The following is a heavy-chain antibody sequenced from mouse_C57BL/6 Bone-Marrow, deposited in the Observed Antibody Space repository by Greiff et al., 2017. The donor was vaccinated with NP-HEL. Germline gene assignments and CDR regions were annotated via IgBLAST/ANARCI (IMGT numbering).Heavy chain of an antibody. J-gene: IGHJ3*01. CDR3: AREEIYYGYGGFAY. CDR2: IDPSDSYT. CDR1: GYTFTSYW. D-gene: IGHD2-2*01. Sequence: VQLQQPGAELVMPGASVKLSCKASGYTFTSYWMHWVKQRPGQGLEWIGEIDPSDSYTNYNQKFKGKSTLTVDKSSSPAYMQLSSLTSEDSAVYYCAREEIYYGYGGFAYWGQGTLVTVSA. V-gene: IGHV1-69*01.